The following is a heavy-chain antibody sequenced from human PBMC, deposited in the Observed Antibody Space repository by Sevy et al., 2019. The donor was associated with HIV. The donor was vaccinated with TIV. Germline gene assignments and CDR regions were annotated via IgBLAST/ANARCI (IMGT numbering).Heavy chain of an antibody. CDR3: ARDLGDPYFDY. J-gene: IGHJ4*02. Sequence: GGYLRLSCAASGFTFSSYWMSWVRQAPGKGLEWVANIKQDGSEKYYVDSVKGRFTISRDNAKNSLYLQMNSLRAEDTAVYYCARDLGDPYFDYWGQGTLVIVSS. D-gene: IGHD7-27*01. CDR1: GFTFSSYW. V-gene: IGHV3-7*03. CDR2: IKQDGSEK.